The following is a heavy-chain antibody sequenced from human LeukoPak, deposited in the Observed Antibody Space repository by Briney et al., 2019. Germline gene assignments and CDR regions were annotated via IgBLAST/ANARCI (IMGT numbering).Heavy chain of an antibody. CDR2: IKSKTDGGTT. CDR3: PTDPPTNTWTQYYYYYYGMDV. CDR1: GFTFSNAW. V-gene: IGHV3-15*07. Sequence: GGSLRLSCAASGFTFSNAWMNWVRQAPGKGLEWVGRIKSKTDGGTTDYAAPVKGRFTISRDDSKNTLYLQMNSLKTEDTAVYYCPTDPPTNTWTQYYYYYYGMDVWAQGTPVTVSS. J-gene: IGHJ6*02. D-gene: IGHD1-20*01.